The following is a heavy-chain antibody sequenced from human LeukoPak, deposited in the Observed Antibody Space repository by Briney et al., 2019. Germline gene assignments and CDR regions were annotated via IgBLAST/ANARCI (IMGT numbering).Heavy chain of an antibody. D-gene: IGHD6-19*01. CDR2: ISSDGGST. CDR3: ARDDSNGIDY. V-gene: IGHV3-74*01. CDR1: EFTFSYYW. J-gene: IGHJ4*02. Sequence: GGSLRLSCAASEFTFSYYWMYWVRHGPGQGLVSVSRISSDGGSTTYADSVKGRFTISRVNAKNTLYLQMHSLRVEDTGIYYCARDDSNGIDYWGQGTLVTVSS.